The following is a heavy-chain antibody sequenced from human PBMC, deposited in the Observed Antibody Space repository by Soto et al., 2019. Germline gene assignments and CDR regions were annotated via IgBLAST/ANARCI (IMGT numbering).Heavy chain of an antibody. CDR1: RGTFSSYA. D-gene: IGHD3-22*01. Sequence: SVKVSCNASRGTFSSYAISWVRQSPGQGREWMGGIVTIFGTANYAQKFQGRVTITADESTSTAYMELSSLRSEDTAVHYCAREASAIVVVNSRPLSFDYWGQGTLVPVSS. CDR3: AREASAIVVVNSRPLSFDY. J-gene: IGHJ4*02. CDR2: IVTIFGTA. V-gene: IGHV1-69*13.